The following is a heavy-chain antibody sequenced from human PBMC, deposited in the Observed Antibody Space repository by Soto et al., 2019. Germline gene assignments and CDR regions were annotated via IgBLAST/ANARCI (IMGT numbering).Heavy chain of an antibody. CDR1: GGSISSYY. J-gene: IGHJ4*02. CDR3: AGHHVTWQRMYD. CDR2: IYYSGST. V-gene: IGHV4-59*08. D-gene: IGHD2-8*01. Sequence: SETLSLTCTVSGGSISSYYWSWIRQPPGKGLEWIGYIYYSGSTNYNPSLKSRVTISVDTSKNQFSLKLSSVTAADTAVYYCAGHHVTWQRMYDWGQGSLVPVSS.